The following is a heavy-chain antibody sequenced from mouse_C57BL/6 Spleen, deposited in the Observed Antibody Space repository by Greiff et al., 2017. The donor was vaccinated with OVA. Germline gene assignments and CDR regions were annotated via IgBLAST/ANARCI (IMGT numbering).Heavy chain of an antibody. CDR1: GFSLTSYG. CDR3: ARHGGYDGYLAWFAY. D-gene: IGHD2-3*01. CDR2: IWSDGST. V-gene: IGHV2-6-1*01. Sequence: VQLQESGPGLVAPSQSLSITCTVSGFSLTSYGVHWVRQPPGKGLEWLVVIWSDGSTTYNSALKSRLSISKDNSKSQVFLKMNSLQTDDTAMYYCARHGGYDGYLAWFAYWGQGTLVTVSA. J-gene: IGHJ3*01.